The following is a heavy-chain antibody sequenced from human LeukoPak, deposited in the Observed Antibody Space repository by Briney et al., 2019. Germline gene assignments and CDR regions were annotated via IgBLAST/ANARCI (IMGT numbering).Heavy chain of an antibody. CDR2: ICSNGDSI. Sequence: GGSLTLSCAASGFSFSDYAMDWVRQAPGKGLEYVSAICSNGDSINYANSVRGRFTISRDNSKNTLYLQMNSLRAEDTGVYHCAAAYFGMDQYYYGMDVWGQGTSLTVSS. D-gene: IGHD3-16*01. J-gene: IGHJ6*02. CDR1: GFSFSDYA. CDR3: AAAYFGMDQYYYGMDV. V-gene: IGHV3-64*01.